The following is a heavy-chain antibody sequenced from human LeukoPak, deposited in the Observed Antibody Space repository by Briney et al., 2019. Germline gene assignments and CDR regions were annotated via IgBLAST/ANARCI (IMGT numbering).Heavy chain of an antibody. V-gene: IGHV3-7*04. CDR3: ARGDAFSGDH. J-gene: IGHJ4*02. CDR2: IHPEGNEK. Sequence: SGGSLRLSCAVSGFSFTNFWMSWVRQAPGRGQEWVANIHPEGNEKYHVESVKGRFTISRDNTKNLLFLQMNGLRVEDTAVYYCARGDAFSGDHWGQGTLVTVSS. CDR1: GFSFTNFW.